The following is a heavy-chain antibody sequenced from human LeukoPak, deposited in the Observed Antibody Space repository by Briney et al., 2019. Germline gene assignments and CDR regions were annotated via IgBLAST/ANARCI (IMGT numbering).Heavy chain of an antibody. J-gene: IGHJ4*02. CDR1: GFTFSSYW. V-gene: IGHV3-74*01. CDR2: ISSDGSST. Sequence: GGSLRLSCAASGFTFSSYWMNWVRQAPGKGLVWVSRISSDGSSTTYADSVKGRFSISRDNAKNTLYLQMNSLRVEDTAVYYCARGRPHGNDYWGQGTLVTVSS. CDR3: ARGRPHGNDY. D-gene: IGHD4-23*01.